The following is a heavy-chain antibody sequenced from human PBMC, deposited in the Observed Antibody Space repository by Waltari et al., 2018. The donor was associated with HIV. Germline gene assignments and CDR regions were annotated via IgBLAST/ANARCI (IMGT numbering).Heavy chain of an antibody. Sequence: VQLVESGGGLVQPGGSLRLSCAASGFTFSSYSMNWVRQAPGKGLDLVSYISSTSNTIYYADSVKGRFTVSRDNAKNSLSLQMNSLIAEDTAVYFCAKEVVALPHYYYYGLDVWGQGTTVTVSS. D-gene: IGHD2-15*01. CDR2: ISSTSNTI. CDR3: AKEVVALPHYYYYGLDV. J-gene: IGHJ6*02. CDR1: GFTFSSYS. V-gene: IGHV3-48*04.